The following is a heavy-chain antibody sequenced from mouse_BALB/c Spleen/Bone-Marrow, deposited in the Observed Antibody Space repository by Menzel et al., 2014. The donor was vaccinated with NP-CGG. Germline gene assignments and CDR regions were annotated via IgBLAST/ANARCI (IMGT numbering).Heavy chain of an antibody. CDR2: INPSNGRT. Sequence: QVQLQQSGAELVKPGASVKLSCKASGYTFTSHWMHWVKQRPGQGLEWIGEINPSNGRTNYNEKFKNKATLTVDKSTSTGDMQPSSLTTEDSAVYYCARTYFDYWGQGTTLTVSS. J-gene: IGHJ2*01. V-gene: IGHV1S81*02. CDR3: ARTYFDY. CDR1: GYTFTSHW.